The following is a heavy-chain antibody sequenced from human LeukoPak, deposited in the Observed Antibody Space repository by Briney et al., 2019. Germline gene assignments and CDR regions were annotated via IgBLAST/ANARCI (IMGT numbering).Heavy chain of an antibody. CDR2: IYYSGST. Sequence: PSETLSLTCTVSGGSISSYYWSWIRQPPGKGLEWIGYIYYSGSTNYNPSLKSRVTISVDTFKNQFSLKLSSVTAADTAVYYCARGEYTMAFDYWGQGTLVTVSS. D-gene: IGHD3-10*01. CDR3: ARGEYTMAFDY. J-gene: IGHJ4*02. CDR1: GGSISSYY. V-gene: IGHV4-59*01.